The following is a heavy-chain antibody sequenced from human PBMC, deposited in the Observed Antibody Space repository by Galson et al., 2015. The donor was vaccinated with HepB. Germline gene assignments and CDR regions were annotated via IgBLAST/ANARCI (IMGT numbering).Heavy chain of an antibody. Sequence: SLRLSCAASGFTFSSYAMSWVRQAPGKGLEWVSAISGGGGSTYYADSVKGRFTISRDNSKNTLYLQMNSLRAEDTAVYYCAKDLYDSSAFQHWGQGTLVTVSS. CDR2: ISGGGGST. D-gene: IGHD3-22*01. V-gene: IGHV3-23*01. CDR1: GFTFSSYA. CDR3: AKDLYDSSAFQH. J-gene: IGHJ1*01.